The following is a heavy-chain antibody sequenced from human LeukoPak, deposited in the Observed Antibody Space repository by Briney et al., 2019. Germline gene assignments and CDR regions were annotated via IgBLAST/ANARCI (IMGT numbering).Heavy chain of an antibody. CDR2: INPNSGGT. V-gene: IGHV1-2*02. Sequence: ASVKVSCKASGYTFTGYYMHWVRQAPGQGLEWMGWINPNSGGTNYAQKFQGRVTMTRDTSISTAYMELSRLRSDDTDVYYCARDTDSSSDWFDPWGQGTLVTVSS. CDR3: ARDTDSSSDWFDP. D-gene: IGHD6-6*01. CDR1: GYTFTGYY. J-gene: IGHJ5*02.